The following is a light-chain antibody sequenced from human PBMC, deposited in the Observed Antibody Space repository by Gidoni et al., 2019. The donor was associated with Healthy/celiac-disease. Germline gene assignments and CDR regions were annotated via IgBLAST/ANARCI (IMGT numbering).Light chain of an antibody. V-gene: IGKV3-11*01. CDR3: QQRSNWPPGFT. CDR2: DAS. CDR1: QSVSSY. Sequence: IVLTTSPATLSLSPGDRATLSCRASQSVSSYLAWYQQKPGQAPRLLIYDASNRATGIPARFSGSGSGTDFTLTISSLEPEDFAVYYCQQRSNWPPGFTFGPGTKVDIK. J-gene: IGKJ3*01.